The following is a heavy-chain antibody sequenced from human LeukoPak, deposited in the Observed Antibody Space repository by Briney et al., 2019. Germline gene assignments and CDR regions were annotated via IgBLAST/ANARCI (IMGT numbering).Heavy chain of an antibody. CDR3: ARGVAVAGKELDY. D-gene: IGHD6-19*01. CDR2: INPSGGST. V-gene: IGHV1-46*01. J-gene: IGHJ4*02. Sequence: ALVKVSCKASGYTFTCYYMHWVRQAPGQGLEWMGIINPSGGSTSYAQKFQGRVTMTRDMSTSTVYMELSSLRSEDTAVYYCARGVAVAGKELDYWGQGTLVTVSS. CDR1: GYTFTCYY.